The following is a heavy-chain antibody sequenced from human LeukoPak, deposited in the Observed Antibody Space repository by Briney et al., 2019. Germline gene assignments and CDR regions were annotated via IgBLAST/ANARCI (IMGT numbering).Heavy chain of an antibody. J-gene: IGHJ4*02. CDR1: GFTFRSFA. CDR2: ITANGDRT. V-gene: IGHV3-23*01. D-gene: IGHD6-13*01. CDR3: AKTGTPWYYFDY. Sequence: PGGSLRLSCVGSGFTFRSFAVTWVRQAPGKGLDWASSITANGDRTYYTDSVKGRFTISRDNSKNTLYLQMSNLRAEDTAIYYCAKTGTPWYYFDYWGQGTLVTVSS.